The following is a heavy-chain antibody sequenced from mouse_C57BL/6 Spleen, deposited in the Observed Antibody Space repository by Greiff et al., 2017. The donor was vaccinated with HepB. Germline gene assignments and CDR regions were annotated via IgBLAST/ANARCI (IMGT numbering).Heavy chain of an antibody. J-gene: IGHJ2*01. Sequence: VQLQQSGPVLVKPGASVKMSCKASGYTFTDYYMNWVKQSHGKSLEWIGVINPYNGGTSYNQKFKGKATLTVDKSSSTAYMELNSLTSEDSAVYYCARSEGPFDYWGQGTTLTVSS. CDR3: ARSEGPFDY. CDR1: GYTFTDYY. CDR2: INPYNGGT. V-gene: IGHV1-19*01.